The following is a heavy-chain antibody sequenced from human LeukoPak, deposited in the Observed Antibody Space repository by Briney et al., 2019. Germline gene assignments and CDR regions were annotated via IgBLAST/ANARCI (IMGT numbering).Heavy chain of an antibody. CDR3: ARDGYCSSTSCSLDYFDY. Sequence: SETQSLTCTVSGGSISSYYWSWIRQPAGRGLEWIGRIYTSGSTNYNPSLKSRVTMSVDTSKNQFSLKLSSVTAADTAVYYCARDGYCSSTSCSLDYFDYWGQGTLVTVSS. V-gene: IGHV4-4*07. CDR1: GGSISSYY. J-gene: IGHJ4*02. D-gene: IGHD2-2*03. CDR2: IYTSGST.